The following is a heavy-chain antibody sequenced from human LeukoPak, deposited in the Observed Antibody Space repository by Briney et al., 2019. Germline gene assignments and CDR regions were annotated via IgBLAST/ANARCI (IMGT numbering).Heavy chain of an antibody. V-gene: IGHV3-30*02. CDR3: AKDPGDTAMVYFDY. J-gene: IGHJ4*02. Sequence: GGSLRLFCAPSGFTFSRYGMQGVPQAPGKGLEWVAVIWNDGSNKYYADSVKGRFTISRDNSKNTLYLQMNSLRAEDTAVYYCAKDPGDTAMVYFDYWGQGTPVTVSS. D-gene: IGHD5-18*01. CDR1: GFTFSRYG. CDR2: IWNDGSNK.